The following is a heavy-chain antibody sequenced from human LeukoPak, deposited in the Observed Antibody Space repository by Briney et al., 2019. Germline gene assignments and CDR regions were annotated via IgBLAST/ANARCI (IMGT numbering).Heavy chain of an antibody. V-gene: IGHV3-7*01. D-gene: IGHD4-17*01. J-gene: IGHJ5*02. CDR3: AREGNDYGNWFDP. CDR2: IKQDGSEK. Sequence: GGSLRLSCAASGFTFSSYWMSWVRQAPGKGLEWVANIKQDGSEKYYVDSVKGRFTISRDNAKNSLYLQMNSLRAEDTAVYYCAREGNDYGNWFDPWGQGTLVTVSS. CDR1: GFTFSSYW.